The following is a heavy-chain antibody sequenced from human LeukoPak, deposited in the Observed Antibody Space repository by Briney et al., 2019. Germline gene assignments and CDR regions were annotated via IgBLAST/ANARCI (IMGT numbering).Heavy chain of an antibody. J-gene: IGHJ4*02. CDR2: INHSGST. V-gene: IGHV4-34*01. Sequence: KPSETLSLTCAVYGGSFSGYYWSWVRQPPGKGLEWIGEINHSGSTNYNPSLKSRVTISVDTSKNQFSLKLSSVTAADTAVYYCALKAYCGGDCYSDCWGQGTLVTVSS. D-gene: IGHD2-21*01. CDR1: GGSFSGYY. CDR3: ALKAYCGGDCYSDC.